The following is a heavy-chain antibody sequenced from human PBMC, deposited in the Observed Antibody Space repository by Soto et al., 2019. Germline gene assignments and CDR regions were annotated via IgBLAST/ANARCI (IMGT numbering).Heavy chain of an antibody. V-gene: IGHV1-69*12. CDR3: ARALRGYSYGNGWFDP. Sequence: QVQLVQSGAEVKKPGSSVKVSCKASGGTFSSYAISWVRQAPGQGLEWMGGIIPIFGTANYAQKFQGRVTITADESTSTAYRELSSLRSEDTAVYYCARALRGYSYGNGWFDPWGQGTLVTVSS. J-gene: IGHJ5*02. CDR2: IIPIFGTA. D-gene: IGHD5-18*01. CDR1: GGTFSSYA.